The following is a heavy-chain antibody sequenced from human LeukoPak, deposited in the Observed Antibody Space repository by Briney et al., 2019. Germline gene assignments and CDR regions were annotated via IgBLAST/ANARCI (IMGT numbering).Heavy chain of an antibody. Sequence: GGSLRLSCAASGFTFSNAWMSWVRQAPGKGLEWVGRIKSKTDGGTTDYAAPVKGRFTISRDDSKHTLYLQMNSLKTEDTAVYYCTARGRYSSIQYWGQGTLVTVSS. D-gene: IGHD6-13*01. V-gene: IGHV3-15*01. J-gene: IGHJ4*02. CDR3: TARGRYSSIQY. CDR1: GFTFSNAW. CDR2: IKSKTDGGTT.